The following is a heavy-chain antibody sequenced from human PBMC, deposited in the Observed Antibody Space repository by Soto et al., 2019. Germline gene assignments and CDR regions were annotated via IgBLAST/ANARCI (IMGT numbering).Heavy chain of an antibody. D-gene: IGHD6-13*01. J-gene: IGHJ4*02. CDR1: GYTFTSHA. Sequence: QVQLVQSGAEVKKPGASVKVSCKASGYTFTSHAMHWVRQAPGQRLEWMGWINAGNGNTKYSQKFQGRVTITRDTSASTAYMELSSLRSEDTAVYYCERDWAAAGHKGYDYWGQGTLVTVSS. CDR3: ERDWAAAGHKGYDY. V-gene: IGHV1-3*01. CDR2: INAGNGNT.